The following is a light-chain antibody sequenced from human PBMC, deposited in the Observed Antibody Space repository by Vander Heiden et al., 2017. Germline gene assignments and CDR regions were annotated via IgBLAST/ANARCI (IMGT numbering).Light chain of an antibody. V-gene: IGKV4-1*01. Sequence: DIVMTQSPDSLALSLGERATINCKSSQSVLYSSNNKNYLAWYQQKPGQPPKLLIYWASTRESGVPDRFSGSGSGTDFTLTISSLQAEDVAVYYCQQDDSTAWTFGQGTKVEIK. CDR1: QSVLYSSNNKNY. CDR3: QQDDSTAWT. J-gene: IGKJ1*01. CDR2: WAS.